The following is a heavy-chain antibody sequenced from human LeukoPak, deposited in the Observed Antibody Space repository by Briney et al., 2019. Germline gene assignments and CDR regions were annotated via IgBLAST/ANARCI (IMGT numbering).Heavy chain of an antibody. Sequence: GGSLRLSCAASGFTFSSYAMSWVRQAPGKGLEWVSSISATGGSTYYADSVKGRSTISRDNSKNTLYLQMNSLRVEDTAVYCCARVGPNRFGLDDAIDMWGQGTMVTVSS. V-gene: IGHV3-23*01. CDR1: GFTFSSYA. CDR3: ARVGPNRFGLDDAIDM. J-gene: IGHJ3*02. D-gene: IGHD2/OR15-2a*01. CDR2: ISATGGST.